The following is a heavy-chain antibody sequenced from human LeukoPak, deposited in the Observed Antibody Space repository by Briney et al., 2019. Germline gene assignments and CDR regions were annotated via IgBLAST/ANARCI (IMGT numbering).Heavy chain of an antibody. CDR3: AHRGPTMVRGVHLFARFDP. V-gene: IGHV2-5*01. CDR2: IYWNDDK. D-gene: IGHD3-10*01. Sequence: SGPTLVKPTQTLTLTCTFSGFSLSTSGVGVGWIRQPPGKALEWLALIYWNDDKRYSPSLKSRLTITKDTSKNQVVLTMTNMDPVDTATYYCAHRGPTMVRGVHLFARFDPWGQGTLVTVSS. J-gene: IGHJ5*02. CDR1: GFSLSTSGVG.